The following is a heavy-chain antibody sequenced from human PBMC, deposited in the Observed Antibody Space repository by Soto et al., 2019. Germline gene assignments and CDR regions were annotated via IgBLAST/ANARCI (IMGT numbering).Heavy chain of an antibody. D-gene: IGHD5-18*01. CDR3: ARSALDDDGYHDLDF. CDR2: IIPYNGNT. V-gene: IGHV1-45*02. Sequence: FPVNVSCKLSGYIFTYDSLYWVRLAPEQALEWMGWIIPYNGNTNYAQKFQDRFSITRESSLSTVYMELRSLRSDDTGMYYCARSALDDDGYHDLDFWGQRTLGTVSS. CDR1: GYIFTYDS. J-gene: IGHJ4*01.